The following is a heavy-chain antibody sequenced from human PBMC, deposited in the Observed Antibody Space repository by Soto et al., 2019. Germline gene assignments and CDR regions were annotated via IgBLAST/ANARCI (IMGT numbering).Heavy chain of an antibody. CDR2: IYPGDFDI. CDR1: GYTFTSYG. V-gene: IGHV5-51*01. CDR3: VRTSGGEYYDSRQYYHSY. J-gene: IGHJ4*02. Sequence: ASVKVSCKASGYTFTSYGISWVRQVPGKGLEWVGSIYPGDFDIKYRPSFQGQVTISADKSTTTAYLQWNSLQASDTAMYYCVRTSGGEYYDSRQYYHSYWGQGTLVTVSS. D-gene: IGHD3-22*01.